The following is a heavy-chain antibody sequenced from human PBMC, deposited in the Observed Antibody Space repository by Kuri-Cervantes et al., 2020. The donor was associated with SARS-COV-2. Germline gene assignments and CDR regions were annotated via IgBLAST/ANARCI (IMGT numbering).Heavy chain of an antibody. CDR2: ISDWSLNI. V-gene: IGHV3-48*01. D-gene: IGHD5-12*01. J-gene: IGHJ6*03. Sequence: LSLTCAASGFTFRSSHMNWVRQAPGKGLEWISSISDWSLNIYYADSVKGRFNISRDNAKNSLFLQMDSPRVEDTAVYYCTRDRRRYSGDTSHFYMDVWGTGATVTVSS. CDR3: TRDRRRYSGDTSHFYMDV. CDR1: GFTFRSSH.